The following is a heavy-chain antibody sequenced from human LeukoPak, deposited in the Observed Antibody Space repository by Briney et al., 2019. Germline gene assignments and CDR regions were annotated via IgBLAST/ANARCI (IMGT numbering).Heavy chain of an antibody. Sequence: GGSLRLSCAASGFTVSSNYMSWVRQAPGKGLEWVSVIYSGGSTYYADSAKGRFTISRDNSKNTLYLQMNSLRAEDTAVYYCASSRSGWIDYWGQGTLVTVSS. CDR3: ASSRSGWIDY. CDR2: IYSGGST. J-gene: IGHJ4*02. D-gene: IGHD6-19*01. CDR1: GFTVSSNY. V-gene: IGHV3-53*01.